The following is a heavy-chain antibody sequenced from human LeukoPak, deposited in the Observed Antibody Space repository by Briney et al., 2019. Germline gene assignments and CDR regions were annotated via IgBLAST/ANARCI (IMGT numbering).Heavy chain of an antibody. V-gene: IGHV1-24*01. J-gene: IGHJ4*02. CDR1: GYTLTELS. CDR2: FDPEDGET. CDR3: ATMGGSYDPFDY. Sequence: ASVKVSCKVSGYTLTELSMHGVRQAPGKGLEWMGGFDPEDGETLYAQKFQGRVTMTEDTSTDTAYMELSSLRSEDTAVYYCATMGGSYDPFDYWGQGTLVTVSS. D-gene: IGHD1-26*01.